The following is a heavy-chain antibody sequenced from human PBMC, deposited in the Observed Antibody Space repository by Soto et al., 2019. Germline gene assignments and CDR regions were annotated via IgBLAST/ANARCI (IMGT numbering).Heavy chain of an antibody. D-gene: IGHD3-3*01. CDR3: ATRYYDFWSGTGTLDYFDY. Sequence: SETLSLTCAVSSGSISSSNWWSWVRQPPGKGLEWIGETYHSGSTNYNPSLKSRVTISVDTSKNQFSLKLSSVTAADTAVYYCATRYYDFWSGTGTLDYFDYWGQGTLVTVSS. CDR2: TYHSGST. CDR1: SGSISSSNW. V-gene: IGHV4-4*02. J-gene: IGHJ4*02.